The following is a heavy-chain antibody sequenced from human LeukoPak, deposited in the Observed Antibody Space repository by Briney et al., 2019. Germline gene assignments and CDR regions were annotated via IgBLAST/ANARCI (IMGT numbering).Heavy chain of an antibody. D-gene: IGHD6-13*01. V-gene: IGHV3-48*01. CDR1: GFTFSSYS. Sequence: GGSLRLSCAASGFTFSSYSMNWGRQAPGKGVEWGSYISSSSSTIYYADSVKGGFTISRDNAKKSLYMQMNSLRAEDTAVYYCARDHSSSWFAYYFYMDVWGKGTTVTVSS. J-gene: IGHJ6*03. CDR2: ISSSSSTI. CDR3: ARDHSSSWFAYYFYMDV.